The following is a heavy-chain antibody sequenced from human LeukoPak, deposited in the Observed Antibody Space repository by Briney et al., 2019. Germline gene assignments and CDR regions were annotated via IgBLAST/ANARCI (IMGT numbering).Heavy chain of an antibody. CDR1: GFTFSSYS. J-gene: IGHJ5*02. Sequence: GGSLRLSCAASGFTFSSYSMNWVRQAPGKGLEWVSSISSSSSYIYYADSVKGRFTISRDNAKNSLYLQMNSLRAEDTALYYCAKDSTSGYYGSGSYDPWGQGTLVTVSS. D-gene: IGHD3-10*01. V-gene: IGHV3-21*04. CDR3: AKDSTSGYYGSGSYDP. CDR2: ISSSSSYI.